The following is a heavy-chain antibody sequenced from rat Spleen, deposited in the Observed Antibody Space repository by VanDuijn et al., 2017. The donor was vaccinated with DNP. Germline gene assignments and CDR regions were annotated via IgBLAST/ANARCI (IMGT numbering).Heavy chain of an antibody. CDR2: ISASGGST. Sequence: EVQLVESGGGLVQPGRSLKLSCTASGFTFSDYAMAWVRQAPKKGLEWVASISASGGSTSYRDSVKGRFTISRDNAKSTLYLQMDSLRSEDTATYYCTTDFERGYWGQGVMVTVSS. J-gene: IGHJ2*01. CDR3: TTDFERGY. V-gene: IGHV5S23*01. D-gene: IGHD1-11*01. CDR1: GFTFSDYA.